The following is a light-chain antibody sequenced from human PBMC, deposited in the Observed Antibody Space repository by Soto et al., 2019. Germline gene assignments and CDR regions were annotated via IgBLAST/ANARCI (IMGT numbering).Light chain of an antibody. CDR3: SSYAGSNVV. V-gene: IGLV2-8*01. Sequence: QSVLTQPPSASGSPGQSVTISCTGTSSDVGGYNYVSWYQQHPGKAPKLMIYEVSKRPSGVPGRFSGSKSGNTASLTVSGLQAEDEADYYCSSYAGSNVVFGGGTKLTVL. J-gene: IGLJ2*01. CDR1: SSDVGGYNY. CDR2: EVS.